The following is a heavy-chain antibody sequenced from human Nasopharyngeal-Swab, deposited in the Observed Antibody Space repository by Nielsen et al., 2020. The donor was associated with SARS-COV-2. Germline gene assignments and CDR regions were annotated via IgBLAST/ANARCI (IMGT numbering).Heavy chain of an antibody. Sequence: GESLKISCAASGFIISSYGMHWDRQAPGKGLEWGSAISGSGGSTYYADSVKDRFTISRDISKNTLYMQMNSLRAEDTAVYYCAKYSVSSGPPVGIFYYWGQGTLVTVSS. CDR2: ISGSGGST. V-gene: IGHV3-23*01. CDR3: AKYSVSSGPPVGIFYY. D-gene: IGHD6-19*01. J-gene: IGHJ4*02. CDR1: GFIISSYG.